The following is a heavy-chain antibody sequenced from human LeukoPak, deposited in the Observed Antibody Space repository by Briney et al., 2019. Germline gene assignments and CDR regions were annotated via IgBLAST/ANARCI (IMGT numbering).Heavy chain of an antibody. D-gene: IGHD2-8*02. Sequence: SETLSLTCTVSGGSISSSSYYWGWIRQPPGKGLERIGYIYYSGGTNCNRSLKSRVTISVDTSKNQFSLKLSSVTAADTAVYYCARMWGVGYSAFDYWGQGTLVTVSS. J-gene: IGHJ4*02. CDR2: IYYSGGT. CDR3: ARMWGVGYSAFDY. V-gene: IGHV4-61*05. CDR1: GGSISSSSYY.